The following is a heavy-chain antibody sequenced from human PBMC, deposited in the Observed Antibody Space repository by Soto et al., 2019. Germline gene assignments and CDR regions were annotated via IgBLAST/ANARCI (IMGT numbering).Heavy chain of an antibody. Sequence: PGGSLRLSCAASGFTFSDSYMTWIRQAPGKGLEWISYISNGGSTIYYADSVKGRFIISRDNAKNSLYLQMNSLRAEDTAVYYCARVGGDDVWSGYWFDYWGQGALVTVSS. V-gene: IGHV3-11*01. CDR3: ARVGGDDVWSGYWFDY. J-gene: IGHJ4*02. CDR1: GFTFSDSY. D-gene: IGHD3-3*01. CDR2: ISNGGSTI.